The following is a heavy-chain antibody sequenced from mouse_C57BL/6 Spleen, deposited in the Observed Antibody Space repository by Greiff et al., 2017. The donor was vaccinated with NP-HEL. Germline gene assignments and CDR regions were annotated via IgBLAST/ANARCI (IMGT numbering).Heavy chain of an antibody. D-gene: IGHD4-1*01. J-gene: IGHJ2*01. CDR3: ARLGLTGTYFDD. CDR2: IHPNSGST. V-gene: IGHV1-64*01. CDR1: GYTFTSYW. Sequence: QVQLQQPGAELVKPGASVKLSCKASGYTFTSYWMHWVKQRPGQGLEWIGMIHPNSGSTNYNEKFKSKATLTVDKSSSTAYMQLSSLTSEDSAVYYCARLGLTGTYFDDWGQGTTLTVSS.